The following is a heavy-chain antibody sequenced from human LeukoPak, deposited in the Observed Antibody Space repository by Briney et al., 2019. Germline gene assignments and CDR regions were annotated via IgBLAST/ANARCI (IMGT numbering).Heavy chain of an antibody. V-gene: IGHV3-33*01. D-gene: IGHD6-13*01. Sequence: GGSLRLSCAPSGFTFSSYGMHWVRQAPGKGLEWVAVIWYDGSNKYYADSVKGRFTISRDNSKNTLYLQMNSLRAEDTAVYYCARDPSSWSSSWNDYWGQGTLVTVSS. J-gene: IGHJ4*02. CDR2: IWYDGSNK. CDR1: GFTFSSYG. CDR3: ARDPSSWSSSWNDY.